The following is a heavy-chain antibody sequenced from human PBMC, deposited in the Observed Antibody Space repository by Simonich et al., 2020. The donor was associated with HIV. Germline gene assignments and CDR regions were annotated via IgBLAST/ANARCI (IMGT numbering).Heavy chain of an antibody. CDR3: ARRHPTTVTTPYFDY. D-gene: IGHD4-17*01. CDR2: INHRGST. J-gene: IGHJ4*02. V-gene: IGHV4-34*01. CDR1: GGSFSGYY. Sequence: QVQLQQWGAGLLKPSETLSLTCAVYGGSFSGYYWSWIRQPPGKGLEWIGEINHRGSTNYNPSLKSRVTISVDTSKNQFSLKLSSVTAADTAVYYCARRHPTTVTTPYFDYWGQGTLVTVSS.